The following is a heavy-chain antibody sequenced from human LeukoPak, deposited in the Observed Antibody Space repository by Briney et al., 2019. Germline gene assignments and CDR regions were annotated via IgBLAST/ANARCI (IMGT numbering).Heavy chain of an antibody. CDR3: ARDPIRPYYYDSSGYGAFDI. CDR2: IYTSGST. D-gene: IGHD3-22*01. V-gene: IGHV4-61*02. J-gene: IGHJ3*02. CDR1: GGSISSGSYY. Sequence: SETLSLTCTVSGGSISSGSYYWSWIRQPAGKGLEWIGRIYTSGSTNYNPSLKSRVTISVDTSKNQFSLKLSSVTAADTAVYYCARDPIRPYYYDSSGYGAFDIWGRGTMVTVSS.